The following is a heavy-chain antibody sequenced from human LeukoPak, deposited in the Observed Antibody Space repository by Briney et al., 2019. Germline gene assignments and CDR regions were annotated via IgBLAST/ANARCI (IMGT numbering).Heavy chain of an antibody. CDR3: ARVSADDYYYYYYYMDV. J-gene: IGHJ6*03. CDR1: GYTFTSYG. V-gene: IGHV1-18*01. D-gene: IGHD1-1*01. CDR2: ISAYNGNT. Sequence: GASVKVSCKASGYTFTSYGISWVRQAPGQGLEWMGWISAYNGNTNYAQKLQGRVTMTTDTSTSTAYMELTSLRSDDTAVYYCARVSADDYYYYYYYMDVWGKGTTVTVSS.